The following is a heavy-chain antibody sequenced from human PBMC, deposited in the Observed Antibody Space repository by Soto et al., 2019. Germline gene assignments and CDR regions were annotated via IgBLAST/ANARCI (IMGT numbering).Heavy chain of an antibody. V-gene: IGHV5-51*01. CDR2: IYPSDSDA. Sequence: EVQLVQSGAEVKKPGESLKISCKGSGYAFTNYWIGWVRQTPGKGLEWMAIIYPSDSDARYNPSFQGQVTISAYKSISTAYLQWSSLEDADAGIYYCARQWTYSFSGDYRPFDYWGQGTLVTVSS. D-gene: IGHD3-16*02. CDR3: ARQWTYSFSGDYRPFDY. J-gene: IGHJ4*02. CDR1: GYAFTNYW.